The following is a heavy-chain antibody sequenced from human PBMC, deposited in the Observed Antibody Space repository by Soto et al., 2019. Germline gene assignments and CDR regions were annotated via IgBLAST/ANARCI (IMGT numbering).Heavy chain of an antibody. CDR2: INPSGGST. J-gene: IGHJ6*02. CDR1: GYTFTSYY. V-gene: IGHV1-46*01. D-gene: IGHD2-2*01. CDR3: ARVRGYCSSTSCYLDV. Sequence: GASVKVSCKASGYTFTSYYMHWVRQAPGQGLEWMGIINPSGGSTSYAQKFQGRVTMTRDTSTSTVHMELSSLRSEDTAVYYCARVRGYCSSTSCYLDVWGQGTTVTVSS.